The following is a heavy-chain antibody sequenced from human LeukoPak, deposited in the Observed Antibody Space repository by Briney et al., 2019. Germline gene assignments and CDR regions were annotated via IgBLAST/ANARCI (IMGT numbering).Heavy chain of an antibody. D-gene: IGHD3-10*01. CDR3: VRERGPFDAFDV. V-gene: IGHV3-30*03. J-gene: IGHJ3*01. CDR2: TSSDLNVK. CDR1: GYPFSDHY. Sequence: GGSLRLSCAVSGYPFSDHYIDWVRQAPGKGLEWVAVTSSDLNVKLYADSVKGRFTISRDNSKNTLYLQMNSLRAEDTAVYYCVRERGPFDAFDVWGQGTMVTVSS.